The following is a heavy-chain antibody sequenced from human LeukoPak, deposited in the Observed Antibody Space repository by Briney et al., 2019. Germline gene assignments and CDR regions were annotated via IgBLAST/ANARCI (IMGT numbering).Heavy chain of an antibody. CDR3: ARVTADAFDI. CDR2: INHSGST. Sequence: SETLSLTCTVSGGSISSYYWSWIRQTPGKGLEWIGEINHSGSTNYNPSLKSRVTISVDTSKNQFSLKLSSVTAADTAVYYCARVTADAFDIWGQGTMVTVSP. CDR1: GGSISSYY. J-gene: IGHJ3*02. V-gene: IGHV4-34*01.